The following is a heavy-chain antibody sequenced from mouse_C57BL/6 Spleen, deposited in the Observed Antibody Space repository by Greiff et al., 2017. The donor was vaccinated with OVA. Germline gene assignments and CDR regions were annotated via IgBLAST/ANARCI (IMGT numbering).Heavy chain of an antibody. D-gene: IGHD1-1*01. CDR1: GYTFTSYW. Sequence: VQLQQSGAELVRPGTSVKLSCKASGYTFTSYWMHWVKQRPGQGLEWIGVIDPSDSYTNYNQKFKGKATLTVDTSSSTAYMQLSSLTSEDSAVYYYARGYGRNWYFEVWGTGTTVTVSS. V-gene: IGHV1-59*01. CDR3: ARGYGRNWYFEV. J-gene: IGHJ1*03. CDR2: IDPSDSYT.